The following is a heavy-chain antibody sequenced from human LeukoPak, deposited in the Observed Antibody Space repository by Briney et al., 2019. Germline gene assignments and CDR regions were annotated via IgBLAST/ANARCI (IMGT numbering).Heavy chain of an antibody. D-gene: IGHD6-19*01. J-gene: IGHJ4*02. Sequence: GASVKVSCKASGYTFTGYYMHWVRQAPGQGLEWMGWINPNSGGTNYAQKFQGRVTMTRDTSISTAYMELSRLRSDDTAVYYCASSYNSSGWYGVDYWGQGTLVTVSS. CDR1: GYTFTGYY. V-gene: IGHV1-2*02. CDR2: INPNSGGT. CDR3: ASSYNSSGWYGVDY.